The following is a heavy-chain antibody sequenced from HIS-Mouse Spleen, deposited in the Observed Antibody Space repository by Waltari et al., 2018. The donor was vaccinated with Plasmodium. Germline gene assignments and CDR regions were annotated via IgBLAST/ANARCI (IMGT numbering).Heavy chain of an antibody. CDR3: ARLYYDFWSGYYPYGMDV. J-gene: IGHJ6*02. V-gene: IGHV3-30*04. CDR2: ISYDGSNK. D-gene: IGHD3-3*01. Sequence: VRQAPGKGLEWVAVISYDGSNKYYADSVKGRFTISRDNSKNTLYLQMNSLRAKDTAVYYCARLYYDFWSGYYPYGMDVWGQGTTVTVSS.